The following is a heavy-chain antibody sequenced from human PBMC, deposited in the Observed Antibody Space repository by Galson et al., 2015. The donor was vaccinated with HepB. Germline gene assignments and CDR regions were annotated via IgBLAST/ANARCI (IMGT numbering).Heavy chain of an antibody. Sequence: SLRLSCAASGFTFSSYSMNWVRQAPGKGLEWVSSISSSSSYIYYADSVKGRFTISRDNAKNSLYLQMNSLRAEDTAVYYCARDWSLEGSVHYYYGMDVWGQGTTVTVSS. J-gene: IGHJ6*02. CDR2: ISSSSSYI. CDR1: GFTFSSYS. CDR3: ARDWSLEGSVHYYYGMDV. D-gene: IGHD3-10*01. V-gene: IGHV3-21*01.